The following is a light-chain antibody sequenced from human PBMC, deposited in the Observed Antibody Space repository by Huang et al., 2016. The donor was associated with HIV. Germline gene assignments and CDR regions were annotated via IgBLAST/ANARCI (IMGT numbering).Light chain of an antibody. Sequence: DIQMTQSPSTLSASVGDRVTITCRASQSISSWLAWYQQKPGKAPKLLIYDASRLESGVPSRFSGSGSGTEFTLTISSLQPDNFATYYCQQYNSYSVYTFGQGTKLEIK. CDR2: DAS. J-gene: IGKJ2*01. CDR3: QQYNSYSVYT. CDR1: QSISSW. V-gene: IGKV1-5*01.